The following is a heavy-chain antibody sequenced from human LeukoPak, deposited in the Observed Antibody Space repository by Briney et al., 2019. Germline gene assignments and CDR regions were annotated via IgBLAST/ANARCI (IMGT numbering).Heavy chain of an antibody. D-gene: IGHD6-13*01. V-gene: IGHV3-23*01. J-gene: IGHJ4*02. CDR1: GFTFSSSA. CDR2: ISASGGST. Sequence: GGSLRLSCAASGFTFSSSAMSWVRQVPGKGLEWVSGISASGGSTSYAVSVRGRFPISRDNSKNTLYVQMNSLRDEDTAVYYCARSIPYGTTWYGRSDYWGQGTLVTVSS. CDR3: ARSIPYGTTWYGRSDY.